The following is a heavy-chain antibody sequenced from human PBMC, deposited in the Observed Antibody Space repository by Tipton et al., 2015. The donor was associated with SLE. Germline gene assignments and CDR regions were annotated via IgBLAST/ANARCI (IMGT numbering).Heavy chain of an antibody. J-gene: IGHJ4*02. CDR3: ARGLTMIVVAWGY. CDR2: IYYSGST. D-gene: IGHD3-22*01. CDR1: GGSISSYY. Sequence: TLSLTCAVYGGSISSYYWSWIRQPPGKGLEWIGYIYYSGSTNYNPSLKSRVTISVDTSKNQFSLKLSSVTAADTAVYYCARGLTMIVVAWGYWGQGTLVTVSS. V-gene: IGHV4-59*12.